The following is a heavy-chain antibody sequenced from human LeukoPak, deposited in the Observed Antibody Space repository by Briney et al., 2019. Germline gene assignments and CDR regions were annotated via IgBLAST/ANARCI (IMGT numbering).Heavy chain of an antibody. Sequence: KPGESLTLSCKGSGYIFTSYWIGWVRQMPGKGLEWMGIIYPGDSDTIYSPSFQGQVTISADKSISTAYLQWSSLKASDTAMYYCARHGRDGYNYDFDYWGQGTLVTVSS. CDR1: GYIFTSYW. CDR3: ARHGRDGYNYDFDY. D-gene: IGHD5-24*01. J-gene: IGHJ4*02. V-gene: IGHV5-51*01. CDR2: IYPGDSDT.